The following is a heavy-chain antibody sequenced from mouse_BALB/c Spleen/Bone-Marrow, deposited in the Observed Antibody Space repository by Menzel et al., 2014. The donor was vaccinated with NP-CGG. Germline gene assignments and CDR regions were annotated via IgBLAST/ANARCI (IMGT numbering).Heavy chain of an antibody. V-gene: IGHV5-6-3*01. CDR1: GFTFSSYG. J-gene: IGHJ4*01. D-gene: IGHD1-1*01. CDR2: ISSNGGST. CDR3: ARDYYGSSYAMDY. Sequence: VQGVESGGGLVQPGGSLKLSCAASGFTFSSYGMSWVRQTPDKRLELVATISSNGGSTYYPDSMKGRFTISRDNAKNTLYLQMSSLKSEDTAMYYCARDYYGSSYAMDYWGQGTSVTVPS.